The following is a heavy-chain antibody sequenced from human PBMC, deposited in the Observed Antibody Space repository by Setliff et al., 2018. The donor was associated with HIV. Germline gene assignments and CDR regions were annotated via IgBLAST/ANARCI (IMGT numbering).Heavy chain of an antibody. J-gene: IGHJ4*02. V-gene: IGHV3-7*04. CDR1: GFTFSSYW. Sequence: GGFLRLSCAASGFTFSSYWMSWVRQAPGKGLEWVANIKQDGSEKYYVDSVKGRFTISRDNAKNSLYVQMNSLRAEDTAVYYCAKEVLEIAVAASWGQGTQVTVSS. CDR2: IKQDGSEK. D-gene: IGHD6-19*01. CDR3: AKEVLEIAVAAS.